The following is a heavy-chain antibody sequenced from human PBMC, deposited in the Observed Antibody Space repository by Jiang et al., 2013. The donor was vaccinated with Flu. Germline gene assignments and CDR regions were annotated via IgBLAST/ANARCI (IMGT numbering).Heavy chain of an antibody. D-gene: IGHD1-26*01. CDR1: GDSVSSDSGA. CDR2: TYYRSKWYN. V-gene: IGHV6-1*01. CDR3: ASGWAFNS. Sequence: SQTLSLTCAISGDSVSSDSGAWNWIRQSPSRGLEWLGRTYYRSKWYNDYAVSVKSRITISPDTSKNQFSLQLSSVTPEDTAVYYCASGWAFNSWGQGTLVTVSS. J-gene: IGHJ4*02.